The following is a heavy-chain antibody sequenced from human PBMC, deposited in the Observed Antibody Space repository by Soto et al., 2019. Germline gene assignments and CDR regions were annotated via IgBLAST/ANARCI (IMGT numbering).Heavy chain of an antibody. CDR2: IYSGGST. Sequence: GGSLRLSCAASGFTVSSNYMSWVRQAPGKGLEWVSVIYSGGSTYYADSVKGRFTISRDNSKNTLYLQMNSLIAEDTAVYYCARSLSSYYYYYMDVWGKGTTVTVPS. CDR3: ARSLSSYYYYYMDV. V-gene: IGHV3-66*01. D-gene: IGHD3-10*01. CDR1: GFTVSSNY. J-gene: IGHJ6*03.